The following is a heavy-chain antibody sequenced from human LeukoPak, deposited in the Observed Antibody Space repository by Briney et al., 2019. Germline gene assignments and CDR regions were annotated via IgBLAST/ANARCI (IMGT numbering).Heavy chain of an antibody. D-gene: IGHD2-15*01. V-gene: IGHV3-7*01. J-gene: IGHJ5*02. Sequence: GGSLRLSCTASGFTFSSYGMSWVGQAPGKGLEWVADIKPDGSEGYYVDSVKGRFTISRDNAKNSLYLQMNSLRAEDTAVYSCARDSKLRSGGLFDPWGQGTLVTVSS. CDR1: GFTFSSYG. CDR3: ARDSKLRSGGLFDP. CDR2: IKPDGSEG.